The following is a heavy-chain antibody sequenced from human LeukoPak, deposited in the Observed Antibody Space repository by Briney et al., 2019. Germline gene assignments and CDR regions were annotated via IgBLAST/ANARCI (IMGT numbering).Heavy chain of an antibody. CDR2: IKQDGSEK. CDR3: ARVIRSWYGYYFDY. D-gene: IGHD6-13*01. J-gene: IGHJ4*02. Sequence: GGSLRLSCAASGFTFSSYWMSWVRQARGKGLEWVANIKQDGSEKYYVDSVKGRFTISRDNAKNSLYLQMNSLRAEDTAVYYCARVIRSWYGYYFDYWGQGTLVTVSS. CDR1: GFTFSSYW. V-gene: IGHV3-7*01.